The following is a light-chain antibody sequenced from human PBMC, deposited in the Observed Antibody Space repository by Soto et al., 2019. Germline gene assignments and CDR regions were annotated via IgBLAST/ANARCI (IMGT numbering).Light chain of an antibody. V-gene: IGLV2-11*01. J-gene: IGLJ1*01. CDR1: SSDVGGYNY. Sequence: QSALTQPRSVSGSPGQSVTISCTGTSSDVGGYNYVSWYQQHPGKAPKVMIYDVSERPSGVPDRFSGSKSGNTASLTISGLQAEEEADYYCCSSAASRMDVFGTGTKLTVL. CDR3: CSSAASRMDV. CDR2: DVS.